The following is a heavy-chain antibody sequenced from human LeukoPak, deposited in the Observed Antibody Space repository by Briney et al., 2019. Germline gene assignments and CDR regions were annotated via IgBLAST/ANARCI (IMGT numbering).Heavy chain of an antibody. D-gene: IGHD2-15*01. J-gene: IGHJ4*02. CDR2: INPSGGTT. Sequence: ASVKVSCKASGYTFTNYYMHWVRQAPGQGLEWMGLINPSGGTTSCAQKFQGRVSMTRDTSTSTVFMELSSLRSEDTAVYYCARGLGVVAVFDYWGQGTLVTVSS. CDR1: GYTFTNYY. CDR3: ARGLGVVAVFDY. V-gene: IGHV1-46*01.